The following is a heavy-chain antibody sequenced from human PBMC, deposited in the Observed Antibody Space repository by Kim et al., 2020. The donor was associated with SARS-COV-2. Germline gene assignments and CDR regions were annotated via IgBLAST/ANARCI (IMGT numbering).Heavy chain of an antibody. CDR3: ARADYGSGTYYFDY. J-gene: IGHJ4*02. V-gene: IGHV4-59*01. Sequence: PTLKSRVTISLDTSKNQFSLKLNSVTAADTAVYYCARADYGSGTYYFDYWGQGTLVTVSS. D-gene: IGHD3-10*01.